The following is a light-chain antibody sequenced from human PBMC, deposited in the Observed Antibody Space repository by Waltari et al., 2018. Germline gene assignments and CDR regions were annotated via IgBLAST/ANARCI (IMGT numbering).Light chain of an antibody. Sequence: EVVLTQSPATLSLSPGERATLSCGASQHVGTYLAWFQQKPGQAPRLLIYEASNRATGVPARFSGSGSETDFTLTISSLEPEDSAVYYCQQRNKWPPITFGPGTRVEIK. CDR1: QHVGTY. V-gene: IGKV3-11*01. CDR3: QQRNKWPPIT. CDR2: EAS. J-gene: IGKJ3*01.